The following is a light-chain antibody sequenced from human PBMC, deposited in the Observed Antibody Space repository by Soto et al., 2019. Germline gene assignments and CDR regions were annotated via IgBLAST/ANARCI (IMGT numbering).Light chain of an antibody. J-gene: IGKJ1*01. CDR3: QHYNSYPPT. Sequence: DIQMTQSPSTLSASVGDRVTITCRASQSISTWLAWYQQEPGKAPKLLIHKASSLQSGVPSRFSGSGSGTDFTLTISSLHPDDFATYYCQHYNSYPPTFGQGTKVDIK. V-gene: IGKV1-5*03. CDR2: KAS. CDR1: QSISTW.